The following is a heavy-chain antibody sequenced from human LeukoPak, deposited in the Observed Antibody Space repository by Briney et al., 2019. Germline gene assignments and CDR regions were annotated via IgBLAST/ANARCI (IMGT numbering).Heavy chain of an antibody. CDR2: IKQDGSEK. J-gene: IGHJ4*02. CDR3: AKASYYYDSSGYRPPLDY. CDR1: GFTFSSYW. Sequence: GGSLRLSCAASGFTFSSYWMSWVRQAPGKGLEWVANIKQDGSEKYYADSVKGRFTISRDNAKNSLYLQMNSLRAEDTALYYCAKASYYYDSSGYRPPLDYWGQGTLVTVSS. D-gene: IGHD3-22*01. V-gene: IGHV3-7*03.